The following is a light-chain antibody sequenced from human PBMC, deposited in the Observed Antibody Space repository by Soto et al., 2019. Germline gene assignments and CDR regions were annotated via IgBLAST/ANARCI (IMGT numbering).Light chain of an antibody. V-gene: IGLV2-23*01. CDR3: CSFAGTGTQYV. Sequence: QSALTQPASVSGSLGPSITISCIGTSSNIGSYNLVSWYQHQPGQAPKIMIFEGSKRPSGVSNRFSGSRSGNTASLTISGLQAEDEADYYCCSFAGTGTQYVFGTGTKVTAL. J-gene: IGLJ1*01. CDR2: EGS. CDR1: SSNIGSYNL.